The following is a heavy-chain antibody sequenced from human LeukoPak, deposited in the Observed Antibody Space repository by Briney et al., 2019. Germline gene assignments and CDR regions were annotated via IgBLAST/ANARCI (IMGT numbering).Heavy chain of an antibody. D-gene: IGHD4/OR15-4a*01. J-gene: IGHJ4*02. CDR3: ARHGSANLDY. CDR1: GGSFSGYS. Sequence: SETLSLTCAVYGGSFSGYSWSWIRQPPGKGLEWIGEINYSRSTKYNPSLKSRVTISVDTSKNQFSLKLNSVTAADTAVYYCARHGSANLDYWGQGTLVTVSS. V-gene: IGHV4-34*01. CDR2: INYSRST.